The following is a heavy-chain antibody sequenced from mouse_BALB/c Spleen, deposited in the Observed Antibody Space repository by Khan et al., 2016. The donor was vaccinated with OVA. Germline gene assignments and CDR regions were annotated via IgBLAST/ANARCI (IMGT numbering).Heavy chain of an antibody. V-gene: IGHV1-76*01. CDR2: IYPGTDNS. CDR3: AREEALYYFDY. CDR1: GYIFTNYW. Sequence: QVQLKESGAELVRPVASVKLSCKTSGYIFTNYWIHWVKQRSGQGLEWIARIYPGTDNSYYNEKLKDRVTLTADKSSSTVYMQLSSLKSEDSAVYFCAREEALYYFDYWGQGTTLTVSS. J-gene: IGHJ2*01. D-gene: IGHD3-2*02.